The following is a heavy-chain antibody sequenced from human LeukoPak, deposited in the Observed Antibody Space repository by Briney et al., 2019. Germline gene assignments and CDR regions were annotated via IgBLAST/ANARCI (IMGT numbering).Heavy chain of an antibody. D-gene: IGHD3-10*01. CDR3: ARGRGAANDAFDI. CDR2: IYSSSIT. V-gene: IGHV3-53*04. Sequence: GGSLTLSCAASGFTVSSDYMSWVRQAPGKGLEWASVIYSSSITSYADSVKGRFTISRHNSKNTLYLQMNSLRADDTAVYYCARGRGAANDAFDIWGQGTMVTVSS. J-gene: IGHJ3*02. CDR1: GFTVSSDY.